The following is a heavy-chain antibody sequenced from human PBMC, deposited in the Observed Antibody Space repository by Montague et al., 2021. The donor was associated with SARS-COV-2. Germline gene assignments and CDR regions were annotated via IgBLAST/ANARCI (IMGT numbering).Heavy chain of an antibody. J-gene: IGHJ4*02. D-gene: IGHD4/OR15-4a*01. CDR2: IENSGRT. V-gene: IGHV4-59*01. CDR3: ARGVYGAYFDY. Sequence: SETLSLTCTVSGGSINPYYWSWVRQPPGKGLEWIAYIENSGRTEYKPSLQSRVAVPIDTSKSHFSLRLSSLTAADTAVYFCARGVYGAYFDYWGQGLLVPVPP. CDR1: GGSINPYY.